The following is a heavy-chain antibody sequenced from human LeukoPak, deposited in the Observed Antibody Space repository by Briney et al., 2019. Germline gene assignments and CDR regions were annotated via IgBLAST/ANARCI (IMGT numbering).Heavy chain of an antibody. J-gene: IGHJ4*02. V-gene: IGHV3-21*04. CDR1: GFTFSSYS. CDR2: ISSSTSYI. Sequence: GGSLRLSCAASGFTFSSYSMNWIRQAPGKGLEWVSSISSSTSYIYYADSVKGRFTISRDNAKISLYLQMNSLRAEDTAMYYCARGRYSGTTYYFDYWGLGTLVTVSS. D-gene: IGHD5-12*01. CDR3: ARGRYSGTTYYFDY.